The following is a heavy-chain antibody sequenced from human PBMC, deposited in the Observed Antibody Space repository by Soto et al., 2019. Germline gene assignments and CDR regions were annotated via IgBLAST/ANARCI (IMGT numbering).Heavy chain of an antibody. J-gene: IGHJ4*02. V-gene: IGHV4-4*07. D-gene: IGHD1-26*01. Sequence: PSEALSVTCAFSVDSISIYSWNWIRQTAGRGLEWIGRVSPSGHTQYRSSFETRVTISVDMSTNQFFLELRYVTAADTAVYYCARESGENRSYEAYWGQGTQVTGSS. CDR1: VDSISIYS. CDR3: ARESGENRSYEAY. CDR2: VSPSGHT.